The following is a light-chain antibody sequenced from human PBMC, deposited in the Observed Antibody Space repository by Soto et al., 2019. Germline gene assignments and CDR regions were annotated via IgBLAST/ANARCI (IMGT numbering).Light chain of an antibody. CDR2: GAS. V-gene: IGKV3-15*01. CDR1: QSVSRG. CDR3: QQYNNWPPFT. Sequence: EIVMTQSPATLSVSPGERVTLSCRASQSVSRGLAWYQQKPGQAPRLLIYGASTRATGIPARFSGSGSGTEFTLTISSLQSEDFAVYYCQQYNNWPPFTFGPGTKVDIK. J-gene: IGKJ3*01.